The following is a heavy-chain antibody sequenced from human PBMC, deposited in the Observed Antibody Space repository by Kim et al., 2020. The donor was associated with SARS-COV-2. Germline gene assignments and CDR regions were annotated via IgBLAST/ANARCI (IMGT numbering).Heavy chain of an antibody. CDR2: ISYDGSNK. D-gene: IGHD3-10*01. CDR1: GFTFSSYG. Sequence: GGSLRLSCAASGFTFSSYGMHWVRQAPGKGLEWVAVISYDGSNKYYADSVKGRFTISRDNSKNTLYLQMNSLRAEDTAVYYCAKDQVRFGRVYYYMDVWGKGTTVTVSS. CDR3: AKDQVRFGRVYYYMDV. J-gene: IGHJ6*03. V-gene: IGHV3-30*18.